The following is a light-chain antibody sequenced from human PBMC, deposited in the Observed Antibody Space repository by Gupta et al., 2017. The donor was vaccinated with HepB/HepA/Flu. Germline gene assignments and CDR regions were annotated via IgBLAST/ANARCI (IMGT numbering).Light chain of an antibody. J-gene: IGKJ4*01. CDR3: QQKSNWPLT. V-gene: IGKV3-15*01. CDR1: QSVSNK. CDR2: GAS. Sequence: EIVMTQSPATLSVSPGERATLSCRASQSVSNKLAWYQQKPGQAPRLVMYGASTRATGIPARFSGSGSGTEFTLTISSLQSEDFAVYYCQQKSNWPLTFGGGTKVEIK.